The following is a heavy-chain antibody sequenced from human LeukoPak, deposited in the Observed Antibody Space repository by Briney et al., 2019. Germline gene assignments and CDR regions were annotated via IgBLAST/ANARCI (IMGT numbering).Heavy chain of an antibody. CDR3: ARGEVATTYYYGMDV. CDR1: GFTFRSYS. J-gene: IGHJ6*02. V-gene: IGHV3-48*04. CDR2: ISSSGTIN. D-gene: IGHD5-12*01. Sequence: GGSLRLSCAASGFTFRSYSMNWVRQAPGKGLEWISSISSSGTINYNPDSVKGRFTISRDNAKNSLFLQMNGLRADDTAVYYCARGEVATTYYYGMDVWGQGTTVTVSS.